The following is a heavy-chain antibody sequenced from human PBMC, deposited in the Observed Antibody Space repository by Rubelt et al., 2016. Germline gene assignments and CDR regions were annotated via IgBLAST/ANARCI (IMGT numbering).Heavy chain of an antibody. J-gene: IGHJ5*02. Sequence: QVQLVQSGAEVKKPGASVKVSCKASGYTFTSYYMHWVRQAPGQGLEWMGIINPSGGSTSYEKKFQGRVTMTREPSTSTVYMELSSLRSEDTAVYYCARSPRYDFEDNWFDPWGQGTLVTVSS. CDR1: GYTFTSYY. D-gene: IGHD3-3*01. CDR3: ARSPRYDFEDNWFDP. CDR2: INPSGGST. V-gene: IGHV1-46*01.